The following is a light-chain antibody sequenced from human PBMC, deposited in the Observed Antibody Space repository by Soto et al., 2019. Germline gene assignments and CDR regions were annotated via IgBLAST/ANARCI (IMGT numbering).Light chain of an antibody. CDR1: SSDIGAFNY. Sequence: QSALAQPASVSGSPGQSITISCTGSSSDIGAFNYVAWYQQHPGKAPKLMIYEVSDRPSGISNRFSGSKSGNTASLTISGLQAEDEADYYCSSYTSSGTHWVFGGGTQLTVL. J-gene: IGLJ3*02. CDR3: SSYTSSGTHWV. CDR2: EVS. V-gene: IGLV2-14*01.